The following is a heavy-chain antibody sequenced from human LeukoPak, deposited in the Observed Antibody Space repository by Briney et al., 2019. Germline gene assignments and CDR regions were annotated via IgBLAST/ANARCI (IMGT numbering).Heavy chain of an antibody. Sequence: GGSLRLSCAASEFTFSNYWMSWVRQAPGKGLEWVANIKQDGSERNYVDSVKGRFTISRDNAKNSLYLQMNSLRAEDTAMYYCARLFFGAFDPWGQGTLVAVSS. D-gene: IGHD3-10*01. V-gene: IGHV3-7*03. CDR1: EFTFSNYW. CDR2: IKQDGSER. CDR3: ARLFFGAFDP. J-gene: IGHJ5*02.